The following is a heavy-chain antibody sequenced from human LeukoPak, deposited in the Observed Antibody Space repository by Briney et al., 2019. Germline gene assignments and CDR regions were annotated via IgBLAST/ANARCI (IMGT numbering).Heavy chain of an antibody. CDR1: GGSISSYY. D-gene: IGHD3-10*01. J-gene: IGHJ4*02. V-gene: IGHV4-59*01. CDR2: IYYSGGT. Sequence: SETLSLTCTVSGGSISSYYWSWIRQPPGKGLEWIGYIYYSGGTNYNPSLKSRVTISVDTSKNQFSLKLSSVTAADTAVYYCASMVRGVVDYWGQGTLVTVSS. CDR3: ASMVRGVVDY.